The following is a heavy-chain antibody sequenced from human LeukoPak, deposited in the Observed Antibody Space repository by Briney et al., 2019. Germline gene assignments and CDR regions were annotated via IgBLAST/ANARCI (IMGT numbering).Heavy chain of an antibody. CDR1: GFTFTSYA. Sequence: PGGSLRLSCAASGFTFTSYAMRFSNYVMRWVRQAPGKGLKWVSGITGSGGTTYYAAYVTGRFTIYRDNSKNTLYLQLNSLRPEDTAVYYCVKDLGSGRNPDAFDIWGQGTMVTVSS. CDR3: VKDLGSGRNPDAFDI. J-gene: IGHJ3*02. D-gene: IGHD1-26*01. V-gene: IGHV3-23*01. CDR2: ITGSGGTT.